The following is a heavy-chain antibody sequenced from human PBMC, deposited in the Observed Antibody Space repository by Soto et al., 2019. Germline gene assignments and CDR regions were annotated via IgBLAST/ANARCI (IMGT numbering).Heavy chain of an antibody. CDR3: ARLPGVRGVFDGFNV. Sequence: GESLKISCKGSGSSFAGYWIGWVRQMPGKGLDWMGVIYPGDSDTRYSPSFHGQVTISADKSISTAYLQWSSLKASDTAMYFCARLPGVRGVFDGFNVWGQGTMVTVSS. J-gene: IGHJ3*01. CDR1: GSSFAGYW. CDR2: IYPGDSDT. V-gene: IGHV5-51*01. D-gene: IGHD3-10*01.